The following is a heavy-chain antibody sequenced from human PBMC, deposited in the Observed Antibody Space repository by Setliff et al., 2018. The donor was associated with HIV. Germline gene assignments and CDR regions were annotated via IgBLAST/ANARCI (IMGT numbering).Heavy chain of an antibody. D-gene: IGHD1-26*01. CDR3: ARDRVEAERGAFDI. V-gene: IGHV3-30*01. Sequence: GGSLRLSCVASGFTFRTFAMHWVRQAPGKGLECVTVISHDGNNKFYADSVKGRFTISRDNSKDTVSLEMTSLTSEDTAMYYCARDRVEAERGAFDIWGQGTMVTVSS. CDR1: GFTFRTFA. J-gene: IGHJ3*02. CDR2: ISHDGNNK.